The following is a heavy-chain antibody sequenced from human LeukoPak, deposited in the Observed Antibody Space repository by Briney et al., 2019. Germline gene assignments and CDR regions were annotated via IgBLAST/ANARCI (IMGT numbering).Heavy chain of an antibody. CDR2: IYYTGST. CDR3: ASVRGYSSGWYASGFDP. CDR1: GGSISSYY. J-gene: IGHJ5*02. D-gene: IGHD6-19*01. V-gene: IGHV4-59*12. Sequence: SETLSLTCTVSGGSISSYYWSWIRQPPGKGLEWLGYIYYTGSTNYNPSLKSRVTISLDTPKKQFSLKLSSVTAADTAVYYCASVRGYSSGWYASGFDPWGQGTLVTVSS.